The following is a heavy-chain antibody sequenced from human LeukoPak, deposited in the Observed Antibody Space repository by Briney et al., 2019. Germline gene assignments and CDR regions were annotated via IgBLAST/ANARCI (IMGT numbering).Heavy chain of an antibody. Sequence: GGSLRLSCAASGFTLRSNWMHWVRQAPGKGLVWVSRIRPDGSGSNYADSVKGRFTISRGNAKNTVYLQMNGLRAEDTAIYYCTRGRSGANPNGLDIWGQGTMVTVSS. CDR3: TRGRSGANPNGLDI. V-gene: IGHV3-74*01. D-gene: IGHD2-8*01. CDR1: GFTLRSNW. CDR2: IRPDGSGS. J-gene: IGHJ3*02.